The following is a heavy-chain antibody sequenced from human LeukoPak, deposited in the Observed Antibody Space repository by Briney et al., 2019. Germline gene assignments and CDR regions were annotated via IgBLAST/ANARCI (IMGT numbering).Heavy chain of an antibody. D-gene: IGHD3-22*01. CDR2: IYHSGST. J-gene: IGHJ3*02. V-gene: IGHV4-30-2*01. CDR3: ARHGYYYDSSGYTWDAFDI. CDR1: GGSISSGGYS. Sequence: PSETLSLTCAVSGGSISSGGYSWSWIRQPPGKGLEWIGYIYHSGSTYYNPSLKSRVTISVDTSKNQFSLKVRSVTAADTAVYYCARHGYYYDSSGYTWDAFDIWGQGTMVTVSS.